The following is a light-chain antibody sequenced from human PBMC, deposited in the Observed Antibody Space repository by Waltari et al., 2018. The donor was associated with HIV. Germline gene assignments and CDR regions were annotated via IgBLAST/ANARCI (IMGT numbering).Light chain of an antibody. CDR2: EVS. J-gene: IGLJ2*01. CDR1: SRDVGGYNY. Sequence: QSALTQHPSASGSPGQSVTISCTGTSRDVGGYNYVSWYQQHPGKAPKPLIAEVSKRPSGVPDRFSGSKSGNTASLTVSGLQAEDEADYYCSSYAGSINVLFGGGTKLAVL. V-gene: IGLV2-8*01. CDR3: SSYAGSINVL.